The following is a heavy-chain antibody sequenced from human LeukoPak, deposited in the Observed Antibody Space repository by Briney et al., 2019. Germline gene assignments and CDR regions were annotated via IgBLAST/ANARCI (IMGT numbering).Heavy chain of an antibody. V-gene: IGHV3-23*01. Sequence: GGSLRLSCAASGFTFSSYAMSWVRQAPGKGLEWVSAISGSGGSTYYADSVKGRFTISRDNSKNTLYLQMNSLRAEDTAVYYCAKSSWGASLYYYMDVWGKGTTVTVSS. J-gene: IGHJ6*03. CDR1: GFTFSSYA. D-gene: IGHD3-16*01. CDR3: AKSSWGASLYYYMDV. CDR2: ISGSGGST.